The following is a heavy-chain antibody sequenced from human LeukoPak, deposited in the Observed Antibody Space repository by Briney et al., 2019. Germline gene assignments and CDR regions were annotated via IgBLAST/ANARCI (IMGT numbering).Heavy chain of an antibody. J-gene: IGHJ4*02. CDR1: GFTLSNYW. CDR3: ASGRQLGY. D-gene: IGHD6-13*01. V-gene: IGHV3-7*01. Sequence: GGSLRLSCAASGFTLSNYWMSWVRQAPGKGLEWVANIKEDGSEKYYVDSVKGRFTIFRDNARNSLYLQMNSLRAEDTAVYYCASGRQLGYWGQGTLVTVSS. CDR2: IKEDGSEK.